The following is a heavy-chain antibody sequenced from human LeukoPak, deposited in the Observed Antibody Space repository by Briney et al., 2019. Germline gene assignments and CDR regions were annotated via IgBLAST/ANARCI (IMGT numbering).Heavy chain of an antibody. CDR2: IYSGGST. V-gene: IGHV3-66*01. CDR3: ARDAGVPTGGMDV. CDR1: GLTVSRNY. D-gene: IGHD3-3*01. J-gene: IGHJ6*02. Sequence: GGSLRLSCAASGLTVSRNYMYWVRQASGKGLEWVSVIYSGGSTYNADSVKGRFIISRDNSKNTLYLQMNTLRVEDTAVYYCARDAGVPTGGMDVWGQGTTVIVSS.